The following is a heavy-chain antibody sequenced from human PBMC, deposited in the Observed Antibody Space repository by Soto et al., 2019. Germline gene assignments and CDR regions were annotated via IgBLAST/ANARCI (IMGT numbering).Heavy chain of an antibody. J-gene: IGHJ6*03. CDR2: INHSAST. CDR1: GWSFSGYY. CDR3: ARDNGVNIPQYHYMDV. V-gene: IGHV4-34*01. Sequence: QVQLQQWGAGLLKPSETLSLTCAVYGWSFSGYYWSWVRQPPGKGLEWIGEINHSASTNDNPSLKSRVTISVDTSKTQSSLTLSSVTAADTAVYYCARDNGVNIPQYHYMDVWGKATTVTVSS. D-gene: IGHD2-8*01.